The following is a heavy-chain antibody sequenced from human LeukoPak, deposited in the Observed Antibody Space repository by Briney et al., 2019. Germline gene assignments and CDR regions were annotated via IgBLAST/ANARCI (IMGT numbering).Heavy chain of an antibody. CDR3: ARTRGYSGYVDAFDI. CDR1: GGSLSSGSSY. Sequence: PSETLSLTCTVSGGSLSSGSSYWGWIRQPPGKGLEWIGTIYYSGSTYYNPSLKSRVTISADTSKNQFSLKLSSVTAADTAVYYCARTRGYSGYVDAFDIWGQGTMVTVFS. J-gene: IGHJ3*02. CDR2: IYYSGST. D-gene: IGHD5-12*01. V-gene: IGHV4-39*01.